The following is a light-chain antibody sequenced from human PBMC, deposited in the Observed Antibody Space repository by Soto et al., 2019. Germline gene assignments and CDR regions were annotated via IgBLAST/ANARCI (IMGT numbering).Light chain of an antibody. J-gene: IGLJ1*01. CDR3: QSFDSSLIAYV. CDR2: ANV. V-gene: IGLV1-40*01. Sequence: QAVVTQPPSVSGAPGQRVTLSCTGGSSNLGAGFDVHWYQQLPGTAPKLLIYANVNRPSGIPKRFSGSKSGSSASLAITGLQAEDEADYYCQSFDSSLIAYVFGTGTKLTVL. CDR1: SSNLGAGFD.